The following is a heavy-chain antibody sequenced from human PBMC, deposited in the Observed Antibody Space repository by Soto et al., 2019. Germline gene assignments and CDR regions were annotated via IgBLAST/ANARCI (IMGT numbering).Heavy chain of an antibody. V-gene: IGHV3-33*01. CDR3: ARESSSGRRDRIDY. D-gene: IGHD6-19*01. J-gene: IGHJ4*02. CDR1: GFTFSNHG. CDR2: IWYDGTNR. Sequence: QVKLVESGGGVVQPGRSLRLSCAASGFTFSNHGMHWVRQAPGKGLEWVTVIWYDGTNRFYADSVKGRFTISRDISENPVFPQMNSLGAEDTGVYYCARESSSGRRDRIDYWVQGNLDTVSS.